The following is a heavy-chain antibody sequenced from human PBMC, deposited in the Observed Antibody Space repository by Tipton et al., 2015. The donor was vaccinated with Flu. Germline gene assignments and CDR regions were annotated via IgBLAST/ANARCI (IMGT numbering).Heavy chain of an antibody. D-gene: IGHD3-16*01. V-gene: IGHV3-30*03. CDR3: ARDRWGSLDF. CDR1: GFSFGDYG. J-gene: IGHJ4*02. Sequence: SLRLSCAASGFSFGDYGMHWVRQAPGKGLEWVAVMSYEGNKKFYGDPVKGRFTISRDYSKNMLFLQMDSLRVEDTAVYYCARDRWGSLDFWGQGIQVTVSS. CDR2: MSYEGNKK.